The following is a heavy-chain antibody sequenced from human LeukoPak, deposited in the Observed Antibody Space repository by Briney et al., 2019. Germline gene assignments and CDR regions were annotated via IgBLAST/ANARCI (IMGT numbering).Heavy chain of an antibody. CDR1: GNSVSSNSAA. D-gene: IGHD6-13*01. Sequence: SQTLSLTCAISGNSVSSNSAAWNWIRQSPSRGLEWLGRTYYRSKWYNDYAVSVKGRIAINPDTSKNQFSLQLNSVTPEDTAVYYCARAKGRSPLFDYWGQGTLVTVSS. CDR3: ARAKGRSPLFDY. CDR2: TYYRSKWYN. J-gene: IGHJ4*02. V-gene: IGHV6-1*01.